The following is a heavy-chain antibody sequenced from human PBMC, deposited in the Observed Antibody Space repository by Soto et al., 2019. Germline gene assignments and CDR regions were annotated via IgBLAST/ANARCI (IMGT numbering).Heavy chain of an antibody. V-gene: IGHV3-33*08. CDR2: IWGDGSDK. D-gene: IGHD2-8*02. Sequence: QPGGSLRLSCAASGFTFSSYAMSWVRQAPGKGLEWVAAIWGDGSDKKYADSVKGRFTVSRDNSKNTLYLQMNSLRDEDTAVYFCARSGDCTGTSCHIRGTFDSWGQGTLVTVSS. CDR3: ARSGDCTGTSCHIRGTFDS. CDR1: GFTFSSYA. J-gene: IGHJ4*02.